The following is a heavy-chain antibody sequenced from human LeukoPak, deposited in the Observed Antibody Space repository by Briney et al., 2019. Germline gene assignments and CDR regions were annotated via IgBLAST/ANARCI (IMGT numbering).Heavy chain of an antibody. CDR1: GFTVSSNY. CDR2: IYSGGST. Sequence: GGSLRLSCAASGFTVSSNYMSWVCQAPGKGLEWVSVIYSGGSTYYADSVKGRFTISRDNSKNTLYLQMNSLRAEDTAVYYCASNAGLVGATLTDAFDIWGQGTMVTVSS. D-gene: IGHD1-26*01. V-gene: IGHV3-66*01. J-gene: IGHJ3*02. CDR3: ASNAGLVGATLTDAFDI.